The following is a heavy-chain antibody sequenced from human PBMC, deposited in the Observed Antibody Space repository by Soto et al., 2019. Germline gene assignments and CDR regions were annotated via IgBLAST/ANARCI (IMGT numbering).Heavy chain of an antibody. Sequence: QVQLVQSGAEVKKPGASVKVSCKASGYTFTSYDINWVRQATGQGLEWMGWMNPNSGNTGYAQKFQGRVTMTRNTSRSTAYMELSSLRSEDTAVYYCAGDLPTVTTSPHYYGRDVWGQGTTVTVSS. CDR1: GYTFTSYD. V-gene: IGHV1-8*01. J-gene: IGHJ6*02. CDR3: AGDLPTVTTSPHYYGRDV. D-gene: IGHD4-4*01. CDR2: MNPNSGNT.